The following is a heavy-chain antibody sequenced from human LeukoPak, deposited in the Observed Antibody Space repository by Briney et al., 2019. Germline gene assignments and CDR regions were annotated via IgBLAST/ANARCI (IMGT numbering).Heavy chain of an antibody. Sequence: GGSLRPSCAASGFTLSGYWMTWVRQAPGKGLEWVANIKHDGSEKYYVDSVKGRFTISRDNAKNSLYLQMNSLRAEDTAVYYCARRRGPDYWGQGTLVTVSS. CDR2: IKHDGSEK. D-gene: IGHD3-10*01. J-gene: IGHJ4*02. V-gene: IGHV3-7*01. CDR3: ARRRGPDY. CDR1: GFTLSGYW.